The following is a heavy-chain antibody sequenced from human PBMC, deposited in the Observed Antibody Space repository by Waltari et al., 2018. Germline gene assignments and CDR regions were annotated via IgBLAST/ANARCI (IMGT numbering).Heavy chain of an antibody. CDR3: ARRGSSGWTKPDY. CDR1: GFTFSSYS. Sequence: EVQLVESGGGLVQPGGSLRLSCAASGFTFSSYSMNWVRQAPGKGLEWVSYISSSSSTRYYADSVKGRFTSSRDNAKNSLYLQMNSLRAEDTAVYYCARRGSSGWTKPDYWGQGTLVTVSS. J-gene: IGHJ4*02. V-gene: IGHV3-48*04. D-gene: IGHD6-19*01. CDR2: ISSSSSTR.